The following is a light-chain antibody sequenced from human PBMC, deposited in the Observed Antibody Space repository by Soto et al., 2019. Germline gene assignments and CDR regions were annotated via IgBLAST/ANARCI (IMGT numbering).Light chain of an antibody. CDR2: GAS. CDR3: QQYTGPPTT. CDR1: QTVSSNY. V-gene: IGKV3-20*01. J-gene: IGKJ5*01. Sequence: EIILTQSPDTLSLSPGERATLSCRASQTVSSNYLAWCQQRPGQAPRLLIYGASTRAAGIPDRFSGSGSGTDFTLTITRLEPEDSAGYFCQQYTGPPTTFGQGTRLESK.